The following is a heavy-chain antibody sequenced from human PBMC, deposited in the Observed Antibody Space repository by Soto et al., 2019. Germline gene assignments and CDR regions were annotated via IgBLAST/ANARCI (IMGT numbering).Heavy chain of an antibody. V-gene: IGHV3-15*01. D-gene: IGHD2-2*01. CDR1: GFAFSNAW. CDR3: TATYCSSTSCPYYYYYGMDV. CDR2: IKSKTDGGTT. Sequence: GGSLRLSCAASGFAFSNAWMSWVRQAPGKGLEWVGRIKSKTDGGTTDYAAPVKGRFTISRDDSKNTLYLQMNSLKTEDTAVYYCTATYCSSTSCPYYYYYGMDVWGQGTTVTVSS. J-gene: IGHJ6*02.